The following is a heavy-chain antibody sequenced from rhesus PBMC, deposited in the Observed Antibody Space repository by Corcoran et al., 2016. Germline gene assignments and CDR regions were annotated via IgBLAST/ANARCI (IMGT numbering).Heavy chain of an antibody. J-gene: IGHJ4*01. D-gene: IGHD4-29*01. CDR3: ARDEGTVAVYFDY. CDR1: GASTSMTY. V-gene: IGHV4S6*01. Sequence: QVQLQESGPGLVKPSEPLPLTCAVPGASTSMTYWSWIRPPPGKGLDGIGRFEGSGGSSDYNPPLKSRVTISIDTSKNQFSLKLSSVTAADTAVYYCARDEGTVAVYFDYWGQGVLVTVSS. CDR2: FEGSGGSS.